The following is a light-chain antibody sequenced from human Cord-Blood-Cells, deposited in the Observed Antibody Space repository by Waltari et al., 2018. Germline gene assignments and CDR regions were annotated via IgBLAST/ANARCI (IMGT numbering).Light chain of an antibody. Sequence: DIQMTQSPSSLSASVGDRVTITCRASQSISSYLNWYQEKPGEAPKLLSYAASRLQSGVPSRFSGSGAGTDFTLTISSLEPADCATYCCQQSYSTPWTFGQGTKVEIK. CDR1: QSISSY. V-gene: IGKV1-39*01. J-gene: IGKJ1*01. CDR2: AAS. CDR3: QQSYSTPWT.